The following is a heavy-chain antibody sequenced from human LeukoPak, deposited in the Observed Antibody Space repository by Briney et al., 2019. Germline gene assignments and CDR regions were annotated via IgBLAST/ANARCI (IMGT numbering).Heavy chain of an antibody. Sequence: SETLSLTCAVYGGSFSGYYWSWIRQPPGKGLEWIGEINHSGSTNYNPSLKSRVTISVDTSKDQFSLKLSSVTAADTAVYYCARGIYDSSGYYYDYWGQGTLVTVSS. CDR1: GGSFSGYY. J-gene: IGHJ4*02. CDR3: ARGIYDSSGYYYDY. CDR2: INHSGST. V-gene: IGHV4-34*01. D-gene: IGHD3-22*01.